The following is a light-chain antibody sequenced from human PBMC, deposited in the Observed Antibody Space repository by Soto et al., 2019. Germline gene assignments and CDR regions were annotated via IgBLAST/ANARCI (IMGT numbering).Light chain of an antibody. J-gene: IGKJ1*01. V-gene: IGKV3-15*01. CDR1: QTISSR. CDR2: RAS. CDR3: QQYNNWTGP. Sequence: MTQSPSTLSGSAGDRVTLTCRASQTISSRLAWYQQKPGKAPRLLIYRASTRDTGVPARFSGSGSGTEFTLTSSSLQPEDFAVYYCQQYNNWTGPFGQGTKVDIK.